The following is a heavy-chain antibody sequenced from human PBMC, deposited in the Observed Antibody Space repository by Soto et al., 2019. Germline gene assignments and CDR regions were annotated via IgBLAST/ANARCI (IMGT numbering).Heavy chain of an antibody. CDR2: IHHSGST. Sequence: QVQLQQWGAGLLKPSETLSLTCTIYGGSFSGYYWSWIRQPPGKGLEWIGEIHHSGSTNYSPSLKRRVSISVDTSKDKFSLNLSSVTAADTAVYYCASGKTRTARPSLRYYYYGLDVWGQGTTVTVSS. CDR3: ASGKTRTARPSLRYYYYGLDV. J-gene: IGHJ6*02. CDR1: GGSFSGYY. D-gene: IGHD6-6*01. V-gene: IGHV4-34*01.